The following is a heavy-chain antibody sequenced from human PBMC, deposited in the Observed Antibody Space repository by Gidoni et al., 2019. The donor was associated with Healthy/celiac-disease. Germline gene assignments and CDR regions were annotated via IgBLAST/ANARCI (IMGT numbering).Heavy chain of an antibody. CDR3: AKLIVVVTATPGGWFDP. D-gene: IGHD2-21*02. Sequence: EVQLLESGGGLIQPGGSLRLSCAASGFTFSSYAMSWVRQAPGKGLEWVSAISGSGGSTYYADSVKGRFTISRDNSKNTLYLQMNSLRAEDTAVYYCAKLIVVVTATPGGWFDPWGQGTLVTVSS. CDR2: ISGSGGST. J-gene: IGHJ5*02. CDR1: GFTFSSYA. V-gene: IGHV3-23*01.